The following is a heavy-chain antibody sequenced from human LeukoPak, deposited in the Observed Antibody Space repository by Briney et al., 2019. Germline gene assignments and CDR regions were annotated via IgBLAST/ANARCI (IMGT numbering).Heavy chain of an antibody. CDR3: ARSRSGNSYGCMY. D-gene: IGHD5-18*01. Sequence: ASVKVSCKASGYTFTSYGISWVRQAPGQGLEWMGIINPSGGSTSYAQKFQGRVTMTGDMSTSTVYMELSSLRSEDTAVYYCARSRSGNSYGCMYWGQGTLVTVSS. CDR2: INPSGGST. V-gene: IGHV1-46*01. J-gene: IGHJ4*02. CDR1: GYTFTSYG.